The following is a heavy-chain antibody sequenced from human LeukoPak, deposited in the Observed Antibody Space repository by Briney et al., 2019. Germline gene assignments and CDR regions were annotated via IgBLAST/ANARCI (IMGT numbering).Heavy chain of an antibody. D-gene: IGHD3-22*01. CDR3: VRDRFYYDSSGYYWQPFDY. CDR2: ISAYNGNT. V-gene: IGHV1-18*01. Sequence: ASVKVSCKASGYTFTRYGISWVRQAPGQGPEWMGWISAYNGNTNYAQKLQGRVTMTTDTSTSTAYMELRSLRSDDTAVYYCVRDRFYYDSSGYYWQPFDYWGQGTLVTVSS. CDR1: GYTFTRYG. J-gene: IGHJ4*02.